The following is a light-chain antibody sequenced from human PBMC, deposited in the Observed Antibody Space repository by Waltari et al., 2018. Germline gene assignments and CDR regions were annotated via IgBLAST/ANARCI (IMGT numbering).Light chain of an antibody. CDR3: SSFTTNTTRI. CDR1: SSDIGAYAY. V-gene: IGLV2-14*03. J-gene: IGLJ2*01. Sequence: QPALTQPASVSESHGPSFTIPCTGTSSDIGAYAYVSWYQQHPGKAPKLLIYDVNTRPSGVSSRFSGSKFGNKAFLTISGLQAEDEADYYCSSFTTNTTRIFGGGTKLTVL. CDR2: DVN.